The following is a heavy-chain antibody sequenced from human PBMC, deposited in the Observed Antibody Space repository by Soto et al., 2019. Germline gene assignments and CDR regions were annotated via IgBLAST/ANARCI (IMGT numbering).Heavy chain of an antibody. V-gene: IGHV3-23*01. CDR2: INAGVFNT. CDR1: GCIFSGHT. CDR3: AKDRQPDNIRSFDY. J-gene: IGHJ4*02. D-gene: IGHD2-15*01. Sequence: GGSLRLSCSASGCIFSGHTMNWIRLTQGKGLEWVAGINAGVFNTYYTDSVSGRFTISRDNSRNMLYLQMNSLRVDDTAVYYCAKDRQPDNIRSFDYWGQRALVTVSS.